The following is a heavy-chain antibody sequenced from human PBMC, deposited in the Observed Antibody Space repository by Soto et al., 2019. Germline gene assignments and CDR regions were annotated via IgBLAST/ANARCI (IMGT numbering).Heavy chain of an antibody. D-gene: IGHD2-2*01. Sequence: GGSLRLSCAASGFTFSSYAMSWVRQAPGKGLEWVSAISGSGGSTYYADSVKGRFTISRDNSKNTLYLQMNSLRAEDTAVYYCAKVGNQLLLYIDYYYYYGMDVWGQGTTVTVSS. CDR2: ISGSGGST. CDR3: AKVGNQLLLYIDYYYYYGMDV. V-gene: IGHV3-23*01. J-gene: IGHJ6*02. CDR1: GFTFSSYA.